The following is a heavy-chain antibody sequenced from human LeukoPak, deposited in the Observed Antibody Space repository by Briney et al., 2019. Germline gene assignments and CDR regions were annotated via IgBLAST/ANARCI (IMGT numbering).Heavy chain of an antibody. CDR3: ARAVGTTRVPNDAFDI. D-gene: IGHD1-26*01. CDR1: GYTFTDYY. Sequence: ASVKVSCKASGYTFTDYYVHWVRQAPGQGLEWMGRINPNSGGTTYAQKFQGRVTMTRDTSISTAYMELSRLRSDDTAVYYRARAVGTTRVPNDAFDIWGQGTMVTVSS. CDR2: INPNSGGT. J-gene: IGHJ3*02. V-gene: IGHV1-2*06.